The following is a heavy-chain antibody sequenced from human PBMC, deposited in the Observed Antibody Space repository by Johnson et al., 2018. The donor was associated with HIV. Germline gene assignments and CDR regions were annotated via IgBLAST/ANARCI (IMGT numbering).Heavy chain of an antibody. V-gene: IGHV3-30*02. D-gene: IGHD2-8*01. J-gene: IGHJ3*02. CDR1: GFTFSSYG. Sequence: QVQLVESGGGVVQPGGSPRLSCAASGFTFSSYGMHWVRQAPGKGLAWVAFIRYDGSNKYYADSVKGRFTISRDNAKNSLYLQMNSQRAEDTAVYYWARDGVIPTGDAFDIWGQGTMVTVSS. CDR2: IRYDGSNK. CDR3: ARDGVIPTGDAFDI.